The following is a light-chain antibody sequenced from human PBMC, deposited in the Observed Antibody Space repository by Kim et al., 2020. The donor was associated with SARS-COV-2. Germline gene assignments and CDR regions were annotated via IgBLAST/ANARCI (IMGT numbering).Light chain of an antibody. J-gene: IGKJ5*01. CDR1: RGVGTY. CDR3: QQRRTWPPIT. CDR2: DAS. V-gene: IGKV3-11*01. Sequence: PGERATLSCRASRGVGTYLAWYQQKPGQAPRLLLYDASNRATGIPARFSGSGSGTDFTLTISSLEPEDFAVYYCQQRRTWPPITFGQGTRLEIK.